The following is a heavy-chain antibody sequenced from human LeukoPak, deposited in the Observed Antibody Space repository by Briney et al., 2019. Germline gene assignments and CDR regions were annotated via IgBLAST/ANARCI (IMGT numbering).Heavy chain of an antibody. V-gene: IGHV1-46*01. CDR3: ARDSPATLGMDV. Sequence: ASVKVSCKASGYTFTSYYMHWVRQPPGQGLEGVGIINPSGGNTSYAQKFEGRVTMTRDTSTSTVYMELSSLRSEDTAVYYCARDSPATLGMDVWGQGTTVTVSS. CDR2: INPSGGNT. CDR1: GYTFTSYY. J-gene: IGHJ6*02.